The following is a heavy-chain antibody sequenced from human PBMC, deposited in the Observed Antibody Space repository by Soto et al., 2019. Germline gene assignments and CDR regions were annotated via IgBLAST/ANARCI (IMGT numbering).Heavy chain of an antibody. CDR2: IKQDGSEK. V-gene: IGHV3-7*01. D-gene: IGHD3-3*01. Sequence: EVQLVESGGGLVQSGGSLRLSCAASGFTFSSYWMSWVRQAPGKGLEWVANIKQDGSEKYYVDSVKGRFTISRDNAKNSLYLQMNSLRAEDTAVYYCARDKPTTYYDFWSGYAGGAFDIWGQGTMVTVSS. J-gene: IGHJ3*02. CDR1: GFTFSSYW. CDR3: ARDKPTTYYDFWSGYAGGAFDI.